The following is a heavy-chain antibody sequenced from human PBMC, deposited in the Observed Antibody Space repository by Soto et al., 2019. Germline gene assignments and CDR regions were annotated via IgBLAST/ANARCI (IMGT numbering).Heavy chain of an antibody. D-gene: IGHD6-19*01. J-gene: IGHJ4*02. V-gene: IGHV2-5*02. Sequence: QITLDESGPTLVKPTQTLTLTCTFSGFSFSTSQVGVGWIRQPPRKAQEWLGLIYWDDDKRYSPSLRSRLTITKDTSKNQVVLTMTNMDPLDTATYYCAHRPGGYMSGWDNGYFDYWGRGALVTVSS. CDR1: GFSFSTSQVG. CDR2: IYWDDDK. CDR3: AHRPGGYMSGWDNGYFDY.